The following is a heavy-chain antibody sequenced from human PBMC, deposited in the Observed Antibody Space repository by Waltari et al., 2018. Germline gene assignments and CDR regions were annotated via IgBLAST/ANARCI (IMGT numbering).Heavy chain of an antibody. Sequence: QVQLVQSGAEVKKPGSSVKVSCKASGGTFSSYAISWVRQAPGQGLEWSGGIIPIFGTANYAQKFQGRVTITADESTSTAYMELSSLRSEDTAVYYCARAEYYYGSGSSNYYYMDVWGKGTTVTVSS. CDR1: GGTFSSYA. D-gene: IGHD3-10*01. CDR3: ARAEYYYGSGSSNYYYMDV. J-gene: IGHJ6*03. CDR2: IIPIFGTA. V-gene: IGHV1-69*12.